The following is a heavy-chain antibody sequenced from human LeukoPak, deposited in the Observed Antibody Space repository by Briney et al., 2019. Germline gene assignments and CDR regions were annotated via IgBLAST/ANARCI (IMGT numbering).Heavy chain of an antibody. V-gene: IGHV3-30*04. CDR1: GFAFTTYA. D-gene: IGHD2-2*01. CDR2: ISYDGGDK. Sequence: GRSLRLSCAASGFAFTTYAMHWVRQAPGKGLEWVAFISYDGGDKYYAESVKGRFTISRDNSKNTLYLQMNSLGADDTAVYYCARDRPNSYQPGGYWGQGTLVTVSS. J-gene: IGHJ4*02. CDR3: ARDRPNSYQPGGY.